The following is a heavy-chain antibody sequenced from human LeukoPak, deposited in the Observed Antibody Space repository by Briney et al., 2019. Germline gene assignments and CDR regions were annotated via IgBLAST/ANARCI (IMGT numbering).Heavy chain of an antibody. D-gene: IGHD3-9*01. CDR1: GGSISSSSYY. CDR3: AAITIFYYGMDV. J-gene: IGHJ6*02. Sequence: SETLSLTCTVSGGSISSSSYYRGWIRQPPGKGLEWIGSIYYSGSTYYNPSLKSRVTISVDTTKNQFSLKLSSVTAADMAVYYCAAITIFYYGMDVWGQGTTVTVSS. CDR2: IYYSGST. V-gene: IGHV4-39*01.